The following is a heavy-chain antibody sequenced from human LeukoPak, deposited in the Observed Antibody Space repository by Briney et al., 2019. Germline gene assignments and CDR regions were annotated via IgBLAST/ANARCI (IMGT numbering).Heavy chain of an antibody. V-gene: IGHV3-64*01. Sequence: PGGSLRLSCAASGFTFSSYAMHWVRQAPRKGLEYVSAISSNGGSTYYANSVKGRFTISRDNSKNMLYLQMGSLRAEDMAVYYCARDKYYDSSGYYFYFDYWGQGTLVTVSS. CDR2: ISSNGGST. J-gene: IGHJ4*02. CDR3: ARDKYYDSSGYYFYFDY. CDR1: GFTFSSYA. D-gene: IGHD3-22*01.